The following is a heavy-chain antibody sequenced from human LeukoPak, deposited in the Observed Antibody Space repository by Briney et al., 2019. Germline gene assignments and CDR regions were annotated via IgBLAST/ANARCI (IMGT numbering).Heavy chain of an antibody. V-gene: IGHV4-59*08. CDR3: ARPGSRGFWYFDF. CDR2: IYYNGNT. CDR1: GGSISSYY. Sequence: SETLSLTCTVSGGSISSYYWSWIRQPPGKGLEWIGYIYYNGNTNYNPSLKSRVTISVDTSKNQFSLKLSSVTAADTAVYYCARPGSRGFWYFDFWGRGTLVTVSS. J-gene: IGHJ2*01. D-gene: IGHD3-10*01.